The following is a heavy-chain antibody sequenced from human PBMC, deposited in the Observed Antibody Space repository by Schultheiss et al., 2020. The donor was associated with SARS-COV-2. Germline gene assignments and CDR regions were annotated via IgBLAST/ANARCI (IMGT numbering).Heavy chain of an antibody. J-gene: IGHJ4*02. CDR3: ATDPDTAVVGVDY. V-gene: IGHV3-48*01. CDR2: SSGRSTTI. CDR1: GFIINTYN. Sequence: GGSLRLSCAGSGFIINTYNLNWVRQAPGKGLEWVVFSSGRSTTIHYADSVKGRFTIARDNAKNSLYLQMNSLRTEDTAIYFCATDPDTAVVGVDYWGQGTLVTVSS. D-gene: IGHD3-10*01.